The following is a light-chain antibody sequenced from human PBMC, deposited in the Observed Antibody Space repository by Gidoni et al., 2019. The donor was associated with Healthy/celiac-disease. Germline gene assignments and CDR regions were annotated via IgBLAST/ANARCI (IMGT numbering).Light chain of an antibody. CDR3: QQRET. Sequence: EIVFTPSPATLSLSPGDRATLSCRASQSVSSYFAWYQKKPGQAPRLTIYDESNRATGIPARFSGSGSGTDFTLTISSLEPEDFAVYCCQQRETFGQXTKLEIK. CDR2: DES. V-gene: IGKV3-11*01. J-gene: IGKJ2*01. CDR1: QSVSSY.